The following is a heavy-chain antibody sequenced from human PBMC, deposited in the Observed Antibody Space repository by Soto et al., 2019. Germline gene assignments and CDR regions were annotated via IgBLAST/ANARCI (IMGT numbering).Heavy chain of an antibody. CDR1: GFTFSNDW. J-gene: IGHJ4*02. CDR3: ARDSSGSCDY. V-gene: IGHV3-74*01. Sequence: EVQLVESGGGLVQPGGSLRLSCAASGFTFSNDWMHWVRQAPGEGLVWVSRVNGDGSSTSYADSVKGRFTVSRDSAKSTLYLQMNSLRAEDTAVYYCARDSSGSCDYWGQGTLVTVPS. CDR2: VNGDGSST.